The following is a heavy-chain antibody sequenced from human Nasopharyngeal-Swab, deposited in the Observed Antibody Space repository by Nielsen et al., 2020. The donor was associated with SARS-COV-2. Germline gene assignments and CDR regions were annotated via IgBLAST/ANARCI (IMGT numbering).Heavy chain of an antibody. V-gene: IGHV3-30-3*01. D-gene: IGHD1-26*01. CDR3: ARGGGSYRHFDY. J-gene: IGHJ4*02. Sequence: GASLQISCADSGFTFSSYAMHWVRQAPGKGLEWVAVISYDGSNKYYADSVKGRFTISRDNAKNSLYLQMNSLRAEDTAVYYCARGGGSYRHFDYWGQGTLVTVSS. CDR1: GFTFSSYA. CDR2: ISYDGSNK.